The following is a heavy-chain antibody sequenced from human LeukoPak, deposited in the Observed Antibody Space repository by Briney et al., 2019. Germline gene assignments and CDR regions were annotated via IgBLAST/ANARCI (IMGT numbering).Heavy chain of an antibody. CDR2: INPSGVST. V-gene: IGHV1-46*02. D-gene: IGHD4-17*01. J-gene: IGHJ4*02. CDR3: ARENYGDSTPDFDY. Sequence: ASVKVSCKASGYTFNSYYMHWVRQAPGQGLEWMGVINPSGVSTSYAQKFQGRVTMTRDTSTSTVYMGLSSLRSDDTAVYYCARENYGDSTPDFDYWGQGTLVTVSS. CDR1: GYTFNSYY.